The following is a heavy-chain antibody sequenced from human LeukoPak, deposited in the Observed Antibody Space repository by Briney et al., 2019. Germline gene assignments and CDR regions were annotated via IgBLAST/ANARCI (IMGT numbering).Heavy chain of an antibody. Sequence: GGSLRVSCAASGFTFSRYEINWVRQAPGKGLEWVSYISSSGSTIYYADSVKGRSTISRDNAKNSLYLQMNSLRAEDTAVYYCASTSWYSSSWYQVDYWGQGTLVTVSS. CDR3: ASTSWYSSSWYQVDY. CDR1: GFTFSRYE. D-gene: IGHD6-13*01. J-gene: IGHJ4*02. V-gene: IGHV3-48*03. CDR2: ISSSGSTI.